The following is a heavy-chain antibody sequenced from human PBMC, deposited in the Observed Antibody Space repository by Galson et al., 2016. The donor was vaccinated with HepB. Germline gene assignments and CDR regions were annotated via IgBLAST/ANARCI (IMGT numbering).Heavy chain of an antibody. D-gene: IGHD3-10*01. Sequence: SLRLSCAASDFIFRTYAMTWVRQAPGQGLEWVSAIRSSTSDTYYAESVKGRFTISSDNSKDTVYLQMSGLRDDDTAVYYCAKTGVFGSGYPAYHFDSWGQGILVTVSS. CDR3: AKTGVFGSGYPAYHFDS. CDR2: IRSSTSDT. CDR1: DFIFRTYA. V-gene: IGHV3-23*01. J-gene: IGHJ4*02.